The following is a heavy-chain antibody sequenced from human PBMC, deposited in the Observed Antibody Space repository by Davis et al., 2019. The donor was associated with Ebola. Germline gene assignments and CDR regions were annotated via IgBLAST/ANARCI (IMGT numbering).Heavy chain of an antibody. CDR3: STGPPSNSSGWYSDY. D-gene: IGHD6-19*01. J-gene: IGHJ4*02. V-gene: IGHV1-24*01. CDR2: FDPEDGET. Sequence: ASVKVSCKVSGYTLTELSMHWVRQAPGKGLEWMGGFDPEDGETIYAQKFQGRVTMTEDTSTDTAYMELSSLRSEDTAVYYCSTGPPSNSSGWYSDYWGQGTLVTVSS. CDR1: GYTLTELS.